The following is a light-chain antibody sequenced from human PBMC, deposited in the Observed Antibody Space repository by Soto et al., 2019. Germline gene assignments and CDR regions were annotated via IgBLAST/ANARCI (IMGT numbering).Light chain of an antibody. CDR2: EVS. CDR1: SSDVGDYNY. J-gene: IGLJ3*02. V-gene: IGLV2-14*01. CDR3: SSYTSSNTWV. Sequence: QSVLTQPAPVSGSPGQSITISCTGTSSDVGDYNYVSWYQQHPGKAPKLMIYEVSNRPSGVSNRFSGSKSGNTASLTISGLQAEDEADYYCSSYTSSNTWVFGGGTKLTVL.